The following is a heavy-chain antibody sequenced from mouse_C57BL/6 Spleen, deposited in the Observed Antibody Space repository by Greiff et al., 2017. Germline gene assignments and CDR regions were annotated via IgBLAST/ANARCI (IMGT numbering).Heavy chain of an antibody. CDR3: ARWKDSSGIDY. CDR1: GYTFTSYT. V-gene: IGHV1-4*01. D-gene: IGHD3-2*02. CDR2: INPSSGYT. Sequence: QVHVKQSGAELARPGASVKMSCKASGYTFTSYTMHWVKQRPGQGLEWIGYINPSSGYTKYKQKFKDKATLTADKSSSTAYMQLSSLTSEDSAVYYCARWKDSSGIDYWGQGTTLTVSS. J-gene: IGHJ2*01.